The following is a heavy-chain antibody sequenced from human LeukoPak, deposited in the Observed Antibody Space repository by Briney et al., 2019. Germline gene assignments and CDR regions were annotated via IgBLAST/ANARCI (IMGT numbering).Heavy chain of an antibody. J-gene: IGHJ4*02. CDR2: ISAGGGST. CDR1: GLTFSDYS. D-gene: IGHD6-13*01. Sequence: GGSLRLSCAASGLTFSDYSMTWARQAPGKGLFWVSGISAGGGSTYYADSVKGRFTISRDNSGNTLYLQMNSLRAEDTAVYYCAKDAAGPEYWGQGTLVTVSS. V-gene: IGHV3-23*01. CDR3: AKDAAGPEY.